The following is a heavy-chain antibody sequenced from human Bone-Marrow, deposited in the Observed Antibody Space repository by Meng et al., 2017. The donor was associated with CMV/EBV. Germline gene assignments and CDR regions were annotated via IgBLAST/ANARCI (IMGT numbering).Heavy chain of an antibody. CDR1: GFTFSSYS. CDR3: ARGAFDI. V-gene: IGHV3-7*01. Sequence: GESLKISCAASGFTFSSYSMNWVRQAPGKGLEWVANIKQDGSEKYYVDSVKGRFTISRDNAKNSLYLQMNSLRAEDTAVYYCARGAFDIWGQGTMVTVSS. J-gene: IGHJ3*02. CDR2: IKQDGSEK.